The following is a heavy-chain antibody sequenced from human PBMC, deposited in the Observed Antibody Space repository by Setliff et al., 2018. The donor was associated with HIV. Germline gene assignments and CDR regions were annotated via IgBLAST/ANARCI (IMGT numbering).Heavy chain of an antibody. CDR3: ARNSPFPPSSGAHFDF. CDR2: IHTSTGKP. V-gene: IGHV7-4-1*02. D-gene: IGHD3-22*01. CDR1: GYSFTTYS. J-gene: IGHJ4*02. Sequence: GASVKVSCKASGYSFTTYSINWLRQAPGQGPEWMGWIHTSTGKPTYVRDFTGRFVFSLDTSVNTAFLQISDLKTEDTAVYYCARNSPFPPSSGAHFDFWGPRTLVTSPQ.